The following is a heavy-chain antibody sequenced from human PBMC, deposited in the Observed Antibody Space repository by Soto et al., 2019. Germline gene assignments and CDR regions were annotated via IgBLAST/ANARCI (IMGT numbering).Heavy chain of an antibody. D-gene: IGHD6-13*01. CDR2: INTYDGNT. CDR3: AASQQFDY. J-gene: IGHJ4*02. V-gene: IGHV1-18*01. Sequence: QVQLVQSGAEVKRPGASVKVSCKASDYTFTSYGSNWGRQAPGQGLEWMGWINTYDGNTNHAQKFQGRVTMTTDTSTSTAYMELRSLSSDDTAVYYCAASQQFDYWGQGTLVTVSS. CDR1: DYTFTSYG.